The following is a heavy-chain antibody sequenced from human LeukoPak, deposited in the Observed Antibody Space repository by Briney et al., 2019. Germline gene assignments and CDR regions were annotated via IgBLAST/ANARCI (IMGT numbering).Heavy chain of an antibody. V-gene: IGHV1-2*02. D-gene: IGHD3-22*01. J-gene: IGHJ3*02. Sequence: ASVKVSCKASGYTFTGYYMYWVRQAPGQGLEWMGWINPNSGGTNYAQKFQGRVTITADKSTSTAYMELSSLRSEDTAVYYCAREDSSGYYSYDAFDIWGQGTMVTVSS. CDR1: GYTFTGYY. CDR2: INPNSGGT. CDR3: AREDSSGYYSYDAFDI.